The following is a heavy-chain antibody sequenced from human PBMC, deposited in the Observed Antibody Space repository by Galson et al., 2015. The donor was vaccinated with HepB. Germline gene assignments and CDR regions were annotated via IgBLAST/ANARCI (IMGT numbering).Heavy chain of an antibody. CDR1: GYIFTKYA. CDR3: ARVGNDVFTGYATLEY. V-gene: IGHV1-3*01. Sequence: SVKVSCKASGYIFTKYAMHWVRQAPGQRPQWMGWINGDNGSTKYSEKFPGRVTMSRDTSAATVDMELRSLRSEDTAVYYCARVGNDVFTGYATLEYWGQGSLVTVSS. D-gene: IGHD3-9*01. J-gene: IGHJ4*02. CDR2: INGDNGST.